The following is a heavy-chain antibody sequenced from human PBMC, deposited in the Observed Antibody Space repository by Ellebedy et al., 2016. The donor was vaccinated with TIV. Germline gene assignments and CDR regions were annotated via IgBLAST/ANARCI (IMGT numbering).Heavy chain of an antibody. CDR1: GFTSTSSA. Sequence: AASVKVSCKASGFTSTSSAIHWVRQARGQRLEWIGWIVVGSGNTTYAQKFQEGVTITRNVSTSTVYMELSSLRSEDTAVYYCAAELAGANPLPWFDPWGQGTLVTVSS. J-gene: IGHJ5*02. V-gene: IGHV1-58*02. CDR2: IVVGSGNT. D-gene: IGHD1-26*01. CDR3: AAELAGANPLPWFDP.